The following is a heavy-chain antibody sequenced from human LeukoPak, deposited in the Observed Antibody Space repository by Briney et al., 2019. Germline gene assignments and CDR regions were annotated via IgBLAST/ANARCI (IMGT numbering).Heavy chain of an antibody. CDR2: IYYSGST. V-gene: IGHV4-39*01. D-gene: IGHD6-6*01. CDR3: AAGLAARPMDY. Sequence: KPSETLSLTCTVSGGSISSSSYYWGWIRQPPGKGLEWIGSIYYSGSTYYNPSLKSRVTISVDTSKNQFSLKLSSVTAADTAVYYCAAGLAARPMDYWGQGTLVTVSS. J-gene: IGHJ4*02. CDR1: GGSISSSSYY.